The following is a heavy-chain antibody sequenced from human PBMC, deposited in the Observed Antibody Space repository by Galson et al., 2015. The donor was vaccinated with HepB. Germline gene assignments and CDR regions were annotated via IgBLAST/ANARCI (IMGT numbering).Heavy chain of an antibody. Sequence: SVKVSCKASGYTFTSYAMHWVRQAPGQRLEWMGWINAGNGNTKYSQKFQGRVTITRDTSASTAYMELSSLRSEDTAVYYCARICSGGSCYLYYGMDVWGQGTTVTVSS. CDR1: GYTFTSYA. J-gene: IGHJ6*02. V-gene: IGHV1-3*01. D-gene: IGHD2-15*01. CDR3: ARICSGGSCYLYYGMDV. CDR2: INAGNGNT.